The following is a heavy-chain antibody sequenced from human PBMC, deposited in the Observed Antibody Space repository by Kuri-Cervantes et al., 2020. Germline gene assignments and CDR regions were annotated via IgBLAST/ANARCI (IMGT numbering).Heavy chain of an antibody. J-gene: IGHJ6*02. CDR3: ARDSILTGTYYGMDV. CDR2: IKQDGSEK. V-gene: IGHV3-7*01. Sequence: GQAPGKGLEWVANIKQDGSEKDYVDSVKGRFTISRDNAKNSLYLQMNSLRAEDTAVYYCARDSILTGTYYGMDVWGQGTTVTVSS. D-gene: IGHD3-9*01.